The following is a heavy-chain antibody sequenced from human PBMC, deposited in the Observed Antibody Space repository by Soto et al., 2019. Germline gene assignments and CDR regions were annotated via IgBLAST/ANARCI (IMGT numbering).Heavy chain of an antibody. V-gene: IGHV1-69*01. J-gene: IGHJ3*02. CDR1: GGTFSSYA. Sequence: QVQLVQSGAEVKKPGSSVKVSCKASGGTFSSYAISWVRQAPGQGLEWMGGLIPIFGTANYAQKFQGRVTITADDSTSTGYRELSSLSSEDTAVYYCARADYYDSSGYYANAFDIWGQGTMVTVSS. D-gene: IGHD3-22*01. CDR3: ARADYYDSSGYYANAFDI. CDR2: LIPIFGTA.